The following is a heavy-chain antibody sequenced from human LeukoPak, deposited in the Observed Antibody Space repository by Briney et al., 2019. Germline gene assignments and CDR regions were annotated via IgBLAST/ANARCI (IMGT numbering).Heavy chain of an antibody. V-gene: IGHV3-33*06. CDR1: GFTFSSYG. J-gene: IGHJ4*02. CDR3: AKLMGAYVVTATDY. CDR2: IWYDGSNK. D-gene: IGHD2-21*02. Sequence: GGSLRLSCAASGFTFSSYGMHWVRQAPGKGLEWVAVIWYDGSNKYYADSVKGRFTISRDNSKNTLYLQMNSLRAEDTAVYYCAKLMGAYVVTATDYWGQGTLVTVSS.